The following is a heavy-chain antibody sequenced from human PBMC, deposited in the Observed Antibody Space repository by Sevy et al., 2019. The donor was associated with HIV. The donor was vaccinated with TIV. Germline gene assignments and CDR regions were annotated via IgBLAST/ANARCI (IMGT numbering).Heavy chain of an antibody. CDR1: GGSITSLY. D-gene: IGHD1-26*01. CDR2: IYYNSHI. CDR3: AGENAWGRGYS. V-gene: IGHV4-59*08. Sequence: SETLSLTCTVSGGSITSLYWNCIRRPPREGLQWIGDIYYNSHINYNPSLKSRVTLSLVTSKNQFSLRLSSVTAADTAMYYCAGENAWGRGYSWGQGTLVTVSS. J-gene: IGHJ4*02.